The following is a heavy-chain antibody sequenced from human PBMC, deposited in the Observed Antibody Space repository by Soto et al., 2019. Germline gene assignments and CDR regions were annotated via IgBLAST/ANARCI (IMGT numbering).Heavy chain of an antibody. CDR1: GFTFSSYG. CDR2: IWYDGSNK. Sequence: PGGSLRLSCAASGFTFSSYGMHWVRQAPGKGLEWVAVIWYDGSNKYYADSVKGRFTISRDNSKNTLYLQMNSLRAEDTAVYYCAKGSYCSSTSCYGYYYYYYMDVWGKGTTVTVSS. CDR3: AKGSYCSSTSCYGYYYYYYMDV. D-gene: IGHD2-2*01. J-gene: IGHJ6*03. V-gene: IGHV3-33*06.